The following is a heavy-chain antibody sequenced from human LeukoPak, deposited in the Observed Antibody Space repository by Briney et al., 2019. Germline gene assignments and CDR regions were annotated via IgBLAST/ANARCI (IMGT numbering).Heavy chain of an antibody. CDR1: GGSISSSNW. D-gene: IGHD2-2*01. Sequence: PSETLSLTCAVSGGSISSSNWWSWVRQPPGKGLEWIGEIYHSGSTNYNPSLKSRVTMSVDKSKNQFSLKLSSVTAADTAVYYCARSRLRHCSSTSCYNWFDPWGQGTLVTVSS. CDR3: ARSRLRHCSSTSCYNWFDP. J-gene: IGHJ5*02. CDR2: IYHSGST. V-gene: IGHV4-4*02.